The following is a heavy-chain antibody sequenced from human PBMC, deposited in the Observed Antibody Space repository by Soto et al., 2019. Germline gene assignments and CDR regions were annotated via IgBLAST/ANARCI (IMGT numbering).Heavy chain of an antibody. CDR3: AKVIIAAAGVWPEDYYYYGMDV. CDR1: GFTFRNYG. V-gene: IGHV3-30*18. J-gene: IGHJ6*02. Sequence: PGGSLRLSCAASGFTFRNYGIQWVRQAPGKGLQWVAIISNDGNHKYYADSVKGRFTISRDNSKNTLYLQMNSLRAEDTAVYYCAKVIIAAAGVWPEDYYYYGMDVWGQGTTVTVSS. CDR2: ISNDGNHK. D-gene: IGHD6-13*01.